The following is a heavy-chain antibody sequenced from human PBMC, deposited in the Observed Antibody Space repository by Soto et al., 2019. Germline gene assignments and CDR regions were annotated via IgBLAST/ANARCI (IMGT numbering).Heavy chain of an antibody. CDR1: GGSISSYY. J-gene: IGHJ6*03. D-gene: IGHD6-6*01. Sequence: SEPLSLPCTVSGGSISSYYWSWIRQPPGKGLEWIGYIYYSGSTNYNPSLKSRVTISVDTSKNQFSLKLSSVTAADTAVYYCAREYGSSSPLGYYYYYMDVWGKGTTVTVSS. CDR3: AREYGSSSPLGYYYYYMDV. CDR2: IYYSGST. V-gene: IGHV4-59*01.